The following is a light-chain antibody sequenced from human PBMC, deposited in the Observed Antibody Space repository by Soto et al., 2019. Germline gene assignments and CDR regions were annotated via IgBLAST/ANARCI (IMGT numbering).Light chain of an antibody. CDR1: SSNIGTNT. CDR2: SDN. V-gene: IGLV1-44*01. CDR3: AAWDVSLVV. Sequence: QSVLTQPPSSSGTPGQRVTISCSGRSSNIGTNTVIWYQQLLGASPKLLIYSDNQRPSGVPDRVAGSKSGTSASLAISGLQSEGEADYYCAAWDVSLVVFGGGTKLTVL. J-gene: IGLJ2*01.